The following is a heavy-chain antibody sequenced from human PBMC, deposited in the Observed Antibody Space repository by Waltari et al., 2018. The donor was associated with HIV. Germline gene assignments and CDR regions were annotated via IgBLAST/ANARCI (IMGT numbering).Heavy chain of an antibody. D-gene: IGHD6-13*01. CDR2: IIPILGIA. CDR3: ARDMIAAAGTRGMYYYYGMDV. V-gene: IGHV1-69*04. Sequence: QVQLVQSGAEVKKPGSSVKVSCKASGGTFSSYAISWVRQAPGQGLEWMGRIIPILGIANYAQKFQGRVTITADKSTSTAYMELSSLRSEDTAVYYCARDMIAAAGTRGMYYYYGMDVWGQGTTVTVSS. CDR1: GGTFSSYA. J-gene: IGHJ6*02.